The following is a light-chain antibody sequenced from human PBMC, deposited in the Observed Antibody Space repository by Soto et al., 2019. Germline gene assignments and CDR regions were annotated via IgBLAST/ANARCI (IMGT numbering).Light chain of an antibody. CDR1: HDISTF. CDR2: DAS. Sequence: DIQLTQSPSLLSASIGDRVTITCRASHDISTFLAWYQQKPGKAPKLLIYDASSLQSGVPSRFSGSGSGTDFLLTISSLQPEDFATYYCQQTYTSPPWTFGQGTKVDIK. CDR3: QQTYTSPPWT. J-gene: IGKJ1*01. V-gene: IGKV1-39*01.